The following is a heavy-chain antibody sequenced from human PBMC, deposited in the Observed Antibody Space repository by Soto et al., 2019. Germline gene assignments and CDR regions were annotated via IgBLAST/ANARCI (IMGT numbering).Heavy chain of an antibody. CDR3: AKDVYSGGWSGLDY. J-gene: IGHJ4*02. D-gene: IGHD6-19*01. CDR1: GFTFSSYA. CDR2: ISGSGGST. Sequence: QPGGSLRLSCAASGFTFSSYAMSWVRQAPGKGLEWVSAISGSGGSTYYADSVKGRFTISRDNSKNTLYLQMNSLRAEDTAVYYSAKDVYSGGWSGLDYWGQGTLVPVSS. V-gene: IGHV3-23*01.